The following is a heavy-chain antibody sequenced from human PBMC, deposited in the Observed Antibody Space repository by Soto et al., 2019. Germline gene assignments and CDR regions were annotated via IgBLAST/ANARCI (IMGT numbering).Heavy chain of an antibody. CDR2: INPNSGGT. D-gene: IGHD1-26*01. J-gene: IGHJ3*02. CDR3: ARVRIVGASNDAFDI. CDR1: GYTFTGYY. Sequence: ASVKVSCKASGYTFTGYYMHWVRKAPGQGLEWMGWINPNSGGTNYAQKFQGWVTMTRDTSISTAYMELSRLRSDDTAVYYCARVRIVGASNDAFDIWGQGTMVTVSS. V-gene: IGHV1-2*04.